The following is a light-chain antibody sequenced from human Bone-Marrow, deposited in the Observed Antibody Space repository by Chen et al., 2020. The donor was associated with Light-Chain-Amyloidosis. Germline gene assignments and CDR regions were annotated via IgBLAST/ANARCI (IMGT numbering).Light chain of an antibody. J-gene: IGKJ4*01. CDR1: QTISSNH. CDR2: GST. CDR3: QQYGTSPLT. Sequence: DIVLTQSPGTLSLSPGEVANLSCRASQTISSNHLTWHQQKFGQAPRLLIYGSTSRATGIPDRFTGSGSGTDFTLTINRLEPEDFTMYYCQQYGTSPLTFGGGTKVEIK. V-gene: IGKV3-20*01.